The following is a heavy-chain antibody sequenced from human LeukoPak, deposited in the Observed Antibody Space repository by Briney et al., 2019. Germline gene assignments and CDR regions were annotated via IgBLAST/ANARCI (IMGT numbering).Heavy chain of an antibody. CDR2: IYSSGST. CDR3: ASRSLWYGEDY. J-gene: IGHJ4*02. D-gene: IGHD3-10*01. CDR1: GFTVSSNY. Sequence: GRSLRLSCAASGFTVSSNYMSWVRQAPGKGLEWVSAIYSSGSTYYAASVKGRFTISRDNSKNTLYLQMNSLRAEDTAVYYCASRSLWYGEDYWGQGTLVTVSS. V-gene: IGHV3-53*01.